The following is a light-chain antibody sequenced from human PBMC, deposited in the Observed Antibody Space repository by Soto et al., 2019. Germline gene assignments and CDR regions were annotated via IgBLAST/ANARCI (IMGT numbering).Light chain of an antibody. CDR1: NIGSQS. V-gene: IGLV3-21*02. Sequence: SYELTQPPSVSVAPGQTARITCGGNNIGSQSVHWYQQKPGQAPVLVVYDDSDRPSGIPERFSGSNSGNTATLTISRVEAGDEADYYCQVLDNYNDHQVFGGGTKLTVL. CDR2: DDS. CDR3: QVLDNYNDHQV. J-gene: IGLJ3*02.